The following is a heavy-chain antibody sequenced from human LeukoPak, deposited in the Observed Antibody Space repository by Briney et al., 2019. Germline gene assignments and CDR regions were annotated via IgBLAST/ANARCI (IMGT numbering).Heavy chain of an antibody. J-gene: IGHJ6*03. D-gene: IGHD4-11*01. CDR1: GGSISSYY. Sequence: SETLSLTCIVSGGSISSYYWSWIRQPAGKGLEWIGRIYISGSTNYNPSLKSRVTMSVDTSKNQFSLKLSSVTAADTAVYYCARDGDYSNFDYYYYYMDVWGKGTTVTVSS. CDR3: ARDGDYSNFDYYYYYMDV. V-gene: IGHV4-4*07. CDR2: IYISGST.